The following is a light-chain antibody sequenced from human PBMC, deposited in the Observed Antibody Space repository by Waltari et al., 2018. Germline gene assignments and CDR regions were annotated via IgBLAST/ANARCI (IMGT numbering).Light chain of an antibody. CDR2: DAS. Sequence: EIVLTQSPATLSLSPGERATLSCRASQSVSTYLAWSQQKPGQAPRLLIYDASNRATGIPARFSGSGSGTDFTLTISSLEPEDFAVYYCQQRSIWPPLTFGGGTKVEIK. V-gene: IGKV3-11*01. CDR3: QQRSIWPPLT. CDR1: QSVSTY. J-gene: IGKJ4*01.